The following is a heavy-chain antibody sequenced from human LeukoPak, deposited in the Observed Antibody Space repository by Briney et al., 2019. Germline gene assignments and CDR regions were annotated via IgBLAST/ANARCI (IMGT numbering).Heavy chain of an antibody. CDR1: GYTFSGTGWY. D-gene: IGHD3-10*01. CDR3: ARDGPAQMVDLDY. J-gene: IGHJ4*02. CDR2: IHPNNGDT. V-gene: IGHV1-2*02. Sequence: ASVKVSCKASGYTFSGTGWYLYWLRQAPGQGLECMGWIHPNNGDTAYAQKFEGRVAMTRDTSISTAYMELRRLRPDDTAVYFCARDGPAQMVDLDYWGQGTLVTVSS.